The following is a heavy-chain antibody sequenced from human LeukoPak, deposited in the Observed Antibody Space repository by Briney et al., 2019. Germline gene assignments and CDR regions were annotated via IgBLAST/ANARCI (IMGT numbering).Heavy chain of an antibody. J-gene: IGHJ4*02. Sequence: QPAGSLRLSCAASGFTFRSHSMNWVRQAPGKGLEWFSSISSSSTNIYYAASVKGRFTISRDNDKNALYLQMNSLRDDDTAVYYCARVSRGYDADEFDYWGQGTLVTVSS. V-gene: IGHV3-48*02. CDR3: ARVSRGYDADEFDY. CDR1: GFTFRSHS. D-gene: IGHD3-10*01. CDR2: ISSSSTNI.